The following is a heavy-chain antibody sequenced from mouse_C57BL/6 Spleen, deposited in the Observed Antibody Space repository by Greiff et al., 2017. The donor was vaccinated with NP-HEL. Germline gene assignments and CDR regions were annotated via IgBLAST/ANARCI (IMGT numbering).Heavy chain of an antibody. CDR3: ARFSNGTWFAY. J-gene: IGHJ3*01. V-gene: IGHV1-69*01. CDR2: IDPSDSYT. D-gene: IGHD2-5*01. Sequence: QVQLQQPGAELVMPGASVKLSCKASGYTFTSYWMHWVKQRPGQGLEWIGEIDPSDSYTNYNQKFKGKSTLTVDKSSSTAYMQLSSLTSEDSAVDYCARFSNGTWFAYWGQGTLVTVSA. CDR1: GYTFTSYW.